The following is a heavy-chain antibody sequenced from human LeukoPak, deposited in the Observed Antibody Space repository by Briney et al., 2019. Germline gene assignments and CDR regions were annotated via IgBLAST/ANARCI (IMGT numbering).Heavy chain of an antibody. CDR1: GFTFSSYG. V-gene: IGHV3-33*06. J-gene: IGHJ4*02. CDR3: AKSGIAVAGTHDYFDY. CDR2: IWYDGSNK. D-gene: IGHD6-19*01. Sequence: GGSLRLSCAASGFTFSSYGMHWVRQAPGKGLEWVAVIWYDGSNKYYADSVKGRFTISRDNSKNTLYLQMNSPRAEDTAVYYCAKSGIAVAGTHDYFDYWGQGTLVTVSS.